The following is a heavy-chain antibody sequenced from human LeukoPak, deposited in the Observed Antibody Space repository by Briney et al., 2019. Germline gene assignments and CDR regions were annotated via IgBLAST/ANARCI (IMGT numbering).Heavy chain of an antibody. CDR3: ASKVKGDDYGDYRLYFDY. CDR1: GFTFSSYS. Sequence: AGGSLRLSCAASGFTFSSYSMNWVRQAPGKGLEWVSYISSSSSTIYYADSVKGRFTISRDNAKNSLYLQMNSLRAEDTAVYYCASKVKGDDYGDYRLYFDYWGQGTLVTVSS. V-gene: IGHV3-48*01. J-gene: IGHJ4*02. CDR2: ISSSSSTI. D-gene: IGHD4-17*01.